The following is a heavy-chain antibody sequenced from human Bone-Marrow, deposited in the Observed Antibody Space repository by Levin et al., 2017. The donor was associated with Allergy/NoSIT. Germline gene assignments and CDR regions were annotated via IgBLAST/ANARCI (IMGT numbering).Heavy chain of an antibody. D-gene: IGHD1-26*01. CDR1: GFTLSKYA. V-gene: IGHV3-23*01. J-gene: IGHJ4*02. CDR3: ARTVVHYYSDC. Sequence: PSETLSLTCAASGFTLSKYAMNWVRRAPGKGLEWVSTLLSNGATTYYAASVKGRFTISRDSSKNTLYLQVTSLRDDDTAIYYCARTVVHYYSDCWGQGTLVTVSS. CDR2: LLSNGATT.